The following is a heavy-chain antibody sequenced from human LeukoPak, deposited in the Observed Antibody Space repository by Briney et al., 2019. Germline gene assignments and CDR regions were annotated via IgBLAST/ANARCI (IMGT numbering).Heavy chain of an antibody. Sequence: ASVKVSCKASGYTFTGYYMHWVRQAPGQGLEWMGWINLNSGATNYAQKFLGRVTMTRDTSISTAYVELSRLRFDDTAVYFCARDRGCSATTCYTGGDWFNPWGQGTLVTVSS. J-gene: IGHJ5*02. D-gene: IGHD2-2*02. CDR3: ARDRGCSATTCYTGGDWFNP. CDR1: GYTFTGYY. CDR2: INLNSGAT. V-gene: IGHV1-2*02.